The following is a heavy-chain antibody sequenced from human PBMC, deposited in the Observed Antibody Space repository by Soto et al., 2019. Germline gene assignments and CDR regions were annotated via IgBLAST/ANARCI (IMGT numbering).Heavy chain of an antibody. CDR1: GYTFTSYG. Sequence: QVPLVQSGAEVKKPGASVKVSCKASGYTFTSYGITWVRQAPGQGLEWMGWISAYNGNTNYAQKLQGRVTMTTDTSTSTAYMELRSLRSDDTAVYYCARSPITTVTTGWFDLWGQGTLVTVSS. CDR2: ISAYNGNT. D-gene: IGHD4-4*01. CDR3: ARSPITTVTTGWFDL. J-gene: IGHJ5*02. V-gene: IGHV1-18*01.